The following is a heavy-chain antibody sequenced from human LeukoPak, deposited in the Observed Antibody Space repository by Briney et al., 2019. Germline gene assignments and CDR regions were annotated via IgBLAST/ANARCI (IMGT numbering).Heavy chain of an antibody. CDR3: ARDLGYSSGWYDAFGI. V-gene: IGHV1-2*02. D-gene: IGHD6-19*01. J-gene: IGHJ3*02. CDR1: GYTFTGYY. Sequence: ASVKVSCKASGYTFTGYYMHWVRQAPGQGLEWMGWINPNSGGTNYAQKFQGRVTMTRDTSISTAYMELSRLRSDDTAVYYCARDLGYSSGWYDAFGIWGQGTMVTVSS. CDR2: INPNSGGT.